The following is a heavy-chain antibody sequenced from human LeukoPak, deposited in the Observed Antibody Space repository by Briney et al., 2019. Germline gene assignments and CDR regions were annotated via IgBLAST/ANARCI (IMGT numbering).Heavy chain of an antibody. V-gene: IGHV3-21*01. Sequence: GGSLRLSCEASGFTFRDYAMSWVRQAPGKGLEWVSSISSSSSYIYYADSVKGRFTISRDNAKNSLYLQMNSLRAEDTAVYYCASSYSGWSVYWGQGTLVTVSS. J-gene: IGHJ4*02. CDR2: ISSSSSYI. D-gene: IGHD6-19*01. CDR3: ASSYSGWSVY. CDR1: GFTFRDYA.